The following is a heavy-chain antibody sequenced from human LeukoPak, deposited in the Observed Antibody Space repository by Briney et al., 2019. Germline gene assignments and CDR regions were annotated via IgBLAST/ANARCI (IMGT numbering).Heavy chain of an antibody. Sequence: PSETLSLTCAVYGGSFSGYYWSWIRQPPGKGLEWIGEINHSGSTNYNPSLKSRVTISVDTSKDQFSLKLSSVTAADTAVYYCARAQWLRYYGMDVWGQGTTVTVSS. CDR3: ARAQWLRYYGMDV. V-gene: IGHV4-34*01. CDR1: GGSFSGYY. D-gene: IGHD6-19*01. J-gene: IGHJ6*02. CDR2: INHSGST.